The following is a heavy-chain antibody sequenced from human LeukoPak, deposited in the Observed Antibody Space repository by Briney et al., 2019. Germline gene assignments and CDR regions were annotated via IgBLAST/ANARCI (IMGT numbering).Heavy chain of an antibody. CDR2: INTDGSST. CDR1: GFIFSNYG. J-gene: IGHJ3*02. CDR3: ARVNYDSSGPMMGDAFDI. V-gene: IGHV3-74*01. Sequence: GGSLRLSCAASGFIFSNYGMIWVRHAPGKGLVWVSRINTDGSSTSYADSVKGRFTISRDNAKNTLYLQMNSLRAEDTAVYYCARVNYDSSGPMMGDAFDIWGQGTMVTVSS. D-gene: IGHD3-22*01.